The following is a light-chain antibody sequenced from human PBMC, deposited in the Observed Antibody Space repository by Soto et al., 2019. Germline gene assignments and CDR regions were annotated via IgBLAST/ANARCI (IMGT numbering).Light chain of an antibody. J-gene: IGLJ3*02. V-gene: IGLV2-23*02. CDR3: CSYAGSSTFVV. CDR2: EVS. Sequence: QSALTQPASVSGSPGQSITISCTGTSSDVGSYNLVSWYQQHPGKAPKLMIYEVSKRPSGVSNRFSGSKSGNTASLTISGLQAADEADYYCCSYAGSSTFVVFGGGTKVNVL. CDR1: SSDVGSYNL.